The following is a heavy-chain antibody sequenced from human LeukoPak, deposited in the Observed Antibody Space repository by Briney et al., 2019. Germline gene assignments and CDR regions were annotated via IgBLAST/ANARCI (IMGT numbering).Heavy chain of an antibody. V-gene: IGHV3-7*01. J-gene: IGHJ4*02. Sequence: GGSLRLSCAASGFTFSNYWMSWVRQAPGKGLEWVANIKQDGSDKYYVDSVKGRFTISRDNAKNSPFLQMNSLRAEDTAVYYCARGGDYWGQGTLVTVSS. CDR3: ARGGDY. CDR2: IKQDGSDK. CDR1: GFTFSNYW.